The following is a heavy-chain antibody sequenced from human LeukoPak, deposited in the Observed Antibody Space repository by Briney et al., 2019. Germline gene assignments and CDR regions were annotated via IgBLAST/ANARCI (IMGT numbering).Heavy chain of an antibody. D-gene: IGHD5-18*01. J-gene: IGHJ4*02. CDR1: GYTFTSYD. Sequence: ATVKVSCKASGYTFTSYDINWVRQATGQGLEWMGWMNPNSGNTGYAQKFQGRVTMTRNTSISTAYMELSSLRSEDTAVYYCVRGGYSYGGNDDYWGQGTLVTVSS. CDR3: VRGGYSYGGNDDY. CDR2: MNPNSGNT. V-gene: IGHV1-8*01.